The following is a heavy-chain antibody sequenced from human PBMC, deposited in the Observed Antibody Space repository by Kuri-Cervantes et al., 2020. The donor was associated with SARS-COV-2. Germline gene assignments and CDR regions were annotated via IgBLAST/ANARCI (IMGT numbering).Heavy chain of an antibody. CDR1: GGTFSSYA. Sequence: SVKVSCKASGGTFSSYAISWVRQAPGQGLEWMGRIIPILGTANYARKFQGRVTITTDKSTSTAYMELSSLRSEDTAVYYCARMSLLQNDAFDIWGQGTMVTVSS. V-gene: IGHV1-69*04. D-gene: IGHD1-26*01. CDR3: ARMSLLQNDAFDI. J-gene: IGHJ3*02. CDR2: IIPILGTA.